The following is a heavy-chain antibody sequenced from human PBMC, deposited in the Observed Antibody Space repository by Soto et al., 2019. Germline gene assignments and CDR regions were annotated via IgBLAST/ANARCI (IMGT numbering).Heavy chain of an antibody. CDR2: ISYDGNNK. CDR3: ARVNQLNYPSLPYNYYGLDV. D-gene: IGHD3-10*01. J-gene: IGHJ6*02. CDR1: GFTFSTYA. V-gene: IGHV3-30-3*01. Sequence: VGSLRLSGAASGFTFSTYAFHWVRQARGKGLEWVALISYDGNNKYFADSVKGRFTISRDNSKNTLYLQMHSLRAEDTAVYYCARVNQLNYPSLPYNYYGLDVWGQGTTVTVSS.